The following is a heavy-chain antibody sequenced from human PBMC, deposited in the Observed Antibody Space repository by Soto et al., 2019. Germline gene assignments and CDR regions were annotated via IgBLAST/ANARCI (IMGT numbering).Heavy chain of an antibody. Sequence: EVQLGESGGGLVQPGGSLRLSCAASGFRFNTNWMSWVRQAPGKGLEWVANIKHDGSERNHVDSVRGRFTISIDNAKSSLYLQMNSLRVEDTAVYYCARELSWSGRDYWGQGALVIVSP. D-gene: IGHD3-10*01. V-gene: IGHV3-7*01. CDR3: ARELSWSGRDY. CDR1: GFRFNTNW. CDR2: IKHDGSER. J-gene: IGHJ4*02.